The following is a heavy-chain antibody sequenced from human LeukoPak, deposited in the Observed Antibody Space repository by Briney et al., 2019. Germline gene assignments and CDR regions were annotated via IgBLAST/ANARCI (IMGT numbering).Heavy chain of an antibody. V-gene: IGHV4-59*08. CDR3: ARGRGEVVVAAWDVFDI. Sequence: KPSETLSLTCSVSGGAISSYYWSWIRQPPGQGLEWIAYMFYSGTTNYNPSLRSRVTISVDTSKNQFSLRLSSVTAADTAVYYCARGRGEVVVAAWDVFDIWGQGTMATVSS. D-gene: IGHD2-15*01. CDR2: MFYSGTT. J-gene: IGHJ3*02. CDR1: GGAISSYY.